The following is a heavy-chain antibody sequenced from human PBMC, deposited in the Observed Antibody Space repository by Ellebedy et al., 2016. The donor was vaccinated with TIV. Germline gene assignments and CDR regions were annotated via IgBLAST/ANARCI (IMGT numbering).Heavy chain of an antibody. CDR2: MSYSGST. CDR1: GASISSYY. J-gene: IGHJ3*02. Sequence: SETLSLTCNVSGASISSYYWNWIRQSPGKGLEWIGDMSYSGSTNYNPSLKSRVTISVDTSKNQFSLNLSSVTAADTAVYYCARDPPSSTLLAFHIWGQGTMVTVSS. V-gene: IGHV4-59*12. D-gene: IGHD2-2*01. CDR3: ARDPPSSTLLAFHI.